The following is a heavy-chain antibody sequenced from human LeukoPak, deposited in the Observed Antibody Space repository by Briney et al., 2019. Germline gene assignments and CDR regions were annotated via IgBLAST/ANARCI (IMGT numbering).Heavy chain of an antibody. Sequence: GGSLRLSRAASGFTFSSYWMSWVRQAPGKGLEWVANIKQDGSEKYYVDSVKGRFTISRDNAKNSLYLQMNSLRAEDTAVYYCARRGPRDSSRYFDYWGHGTPVTVSS. CDR2: IKQDGSEK. J-gene: IGHJ4*01. CDR1: GFTFSSYW. V-gene: IGHV3-7*01. D-gene: IGHD6-13*01. CDR3: ARRGPRDSSRYFDY.